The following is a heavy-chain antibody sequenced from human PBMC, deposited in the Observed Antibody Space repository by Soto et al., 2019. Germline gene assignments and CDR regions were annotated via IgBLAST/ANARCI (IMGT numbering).Heavy chain of an antibody. V-gene: IGHV3-74*01. CDR2: IKSDGSST. D-gene: IGHD4-17*01. J-gene: IGHJ4*02. CDR3: ARVRFPGYGDNGNWYFDN. CDR1: GFTFSSHW. Sequence: GGSLRLSCAASGFTFSSHWMHWVRQAPGKGLVWVSRIKSDGSSTNYAESVKGRFTISRDNAKNTLYLQMNSLRAEDTAVYYCARVRFPGYGDNGNWYFDNWGQGTLVTVSS.